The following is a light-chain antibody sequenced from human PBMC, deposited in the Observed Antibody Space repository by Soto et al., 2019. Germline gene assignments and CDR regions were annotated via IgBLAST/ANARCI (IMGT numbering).Light chain of an antibody. Sequence: VVLTQSPATLSLSPGQRATLSCRASQNIRSDLAWYQQKPGQAPRLLIYDASNRATGIPDRFTGSGSGTDVTLTISRLEPEDFAVYYCQQYGSSRITFGQGTRLEIK. CDR2: DAS. V-gene: IGKV3-20*01. CDR1: QNIRSD. J-gene: IGKJ5*01. CDR3: QQYGSSRIT.